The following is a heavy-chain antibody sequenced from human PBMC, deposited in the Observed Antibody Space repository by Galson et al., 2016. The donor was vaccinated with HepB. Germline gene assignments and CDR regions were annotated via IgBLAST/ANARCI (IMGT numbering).Heavy chain of an antibody. J-gene: IGHJ6*02. D-gene: IGHD5-24*01. CDR2: IIPIFGTS. CDR1: GGTFTSYA. Sequence: SVKVSCKASGGTFTSYAISWVRQAPGQGLEWMGGIIPIFGTSNYAQKFQGRVTITADESTSTAYMELSSLRSEDTAVYYCARVRDGYNHSYYYGMDVWGQGTTVTVAS. V-gene: IGHV1-69*13. CDR3: ARVRDGYNHSYYYGMDV.